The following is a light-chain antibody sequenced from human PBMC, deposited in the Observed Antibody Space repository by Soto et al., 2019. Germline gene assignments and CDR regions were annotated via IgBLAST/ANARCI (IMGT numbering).Light chain of an antibody. V-gene: IGKV1-9*01. CDR1: QGISSY. J-gene: IGKJ4*01. Sequence: DLQLTQSPSFLSASVGARVTITCRASQGISSYLAWYQQKPGKAPKLLIYAASSLQSGVPSRFSGSESGTELTLTISSLQPEDGETYDGLQHNSYPLTFGGGTKVDIK. CDR3: LQHNSYPLT. CDR2: AAS.